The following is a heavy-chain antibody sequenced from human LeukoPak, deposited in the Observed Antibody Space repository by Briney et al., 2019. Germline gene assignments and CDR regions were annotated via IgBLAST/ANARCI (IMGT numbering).Heavy chain of an antibody. CDR3: AKTPLKGSGIKGYYLDY. CDR2: ISSGSSTI. Sequence: GGSLRLSCAASGFTFSSYSMNWVRQAPGKGLEWFSYISSGSSTIYYADSVKGRFTISRDNAKNSLYVQMNSLRAEDTAIYYCAKTPLKGSGIKGYYLDYWGQGTLVTVSS. J-gene: IGHJ4*02. V-gene: IGHV3-48*01. D-gene: IGHD3-10*01. CDR1: GFTFSSYS.